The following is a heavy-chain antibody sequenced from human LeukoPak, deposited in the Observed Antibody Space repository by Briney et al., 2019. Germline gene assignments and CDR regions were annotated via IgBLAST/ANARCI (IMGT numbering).Heavy chain of an antibody. J-gene: IGHJ6*02. CDR2: ISWDGGST. V-gene: IGHV3-43*01. Sequence: GGSLRFSCAASGFTFDDYTMHWVRQAPGKGLEWVSLISWDGGSTYYADSVKGRFTISRDNSKNSLYLQMNSLRTEDTALYYCAKGGGAMYYDILTGYYRGYYYGMDVWGQGTTVTVSS. CDR3: AKGGGAMYYDILTGYYRGYYYGMDV. CDR1: GFTFDDYT. D-gene: IGHD3-9*01.